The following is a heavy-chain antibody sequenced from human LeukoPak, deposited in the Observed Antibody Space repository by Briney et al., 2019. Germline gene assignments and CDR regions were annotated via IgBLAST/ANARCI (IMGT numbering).Heavy chain of an antibody. CDR3: ARMGYSGSLDY. D-gene: IGHD1-26*01. V-gene: IGHV4-59*01. J-gene: IGHJ4*02. CDR1: GGSISSYY. Sequence: SETLSLTCTVSGGSISSYYWSWIRQPPGKGLEWIGYIYYSGSTNYNPSLKSRVTISVDTSKNQFSLKLSSVTAADTAVYCCARMGYSGSLDYWGQGTLVTVSS. CDR2: IYYSGST.